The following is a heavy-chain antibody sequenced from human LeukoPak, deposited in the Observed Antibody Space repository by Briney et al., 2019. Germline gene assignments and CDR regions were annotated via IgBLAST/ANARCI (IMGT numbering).Heavy chain of an antibody. CDR3: ARRPEGSEQYYFDY. Sequence: ASVKVFCKASGGTFSSYAISWVRQAPGQGLEWMGGIIPIFGTANYAQKFQGRVTITADESTSTAYMELSSLRSEDTAVYYCARRPEGSEQYYFDYWGQGTLVTVSS. V-gene: IGHV1-69*13. J-gene: IGHJ4*02. D-gene: IGHD1/OR15-1a*01. CDR2: IIPIFGTA. CDR1: GGTFSSYA.